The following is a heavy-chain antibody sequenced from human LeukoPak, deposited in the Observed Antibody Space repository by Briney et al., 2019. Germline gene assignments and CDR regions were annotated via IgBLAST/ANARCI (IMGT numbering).Heavy chain of an antibody. D-gene: IGHD3-10*01. V-gene: IGHV1-2*02. CDR2: INPNSGGT. CDR1: GYTFTSYD. Sequence: ASVKVSCKASGYTFTSYDINWVRQAPGQGLEWMGWINPNSGGTNYAQKFQGRVTMTRDTSISTAYMELSRLRSDDTAVYYCARVGITMVRGVSSYYFDYWGQGTLVTVSS. CDR3: ARVGITMVRGVSSYYFDY. J-gene: IGHJ4*02.